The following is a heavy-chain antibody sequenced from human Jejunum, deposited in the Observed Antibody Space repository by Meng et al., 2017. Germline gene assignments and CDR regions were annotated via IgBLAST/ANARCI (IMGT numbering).Heavy chain of an antibody. CDR1: GYSISRGYY. CDR2: IYQNGTT. Sequence: SETLSLTCTVSGYSISRGYYWVWIRRAPGEGREWIGHIYQNGTTYNNPSLRSRVAISVDTSKNEFSLRLTDVTAADAAVYYCARGDRTSTTPWGQGTLVTVSS. D-gene: IGHD2-2*01. J-gene: IGHJ5*02. V-gene: IGHV4-38-2*02. CDR3: ARGDRTSTTP.